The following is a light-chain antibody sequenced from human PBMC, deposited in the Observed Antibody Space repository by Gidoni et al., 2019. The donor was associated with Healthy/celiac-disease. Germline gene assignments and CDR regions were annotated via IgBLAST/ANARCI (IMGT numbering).Light chain of an antibody. CDR2: DAS. J-gene: IGKJ4*01. CDR1: QDISNY. CDR3: QQYDNLPTT. Sequence: DIQMTQSPSSLSASVGDRVTITCQASQDISNYLNWYQQKPGKAPKLLIYDASNLETGVPSRFSGSGSGTDFTFTISSLQPEDIATYDCQQYDNLPTTFXGXTKVEIK. V-gene: IGKV1-33*01.